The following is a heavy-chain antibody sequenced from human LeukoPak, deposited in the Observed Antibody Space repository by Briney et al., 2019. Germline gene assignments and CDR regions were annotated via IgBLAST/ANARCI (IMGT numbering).Heavy chain of an antibody. CDR3: ARSQEEYCSGGSCSHPDY. Sequence: PSETLSLTCTVSGGSISSSSYYWGWIRQPPGKGLEWIGSIYYSGSTYYNPSLKSRVTISVDTSKNQFSLKLSSVTAADTAVYYCARSQEEYCSGGSCSHPDYWGQGTLVTVSS. CDR2: IYYSGST. V-gene: IGHV4-39*07. J-gene: IGHJ4*02. CDR1: GGSISSSSYY. D-gene: IGHD2-15*01.